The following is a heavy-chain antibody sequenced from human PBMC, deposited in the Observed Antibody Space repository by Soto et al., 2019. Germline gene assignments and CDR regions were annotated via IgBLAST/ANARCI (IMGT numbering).Heavy chain of an antibody. J-gene: IGHJ5*02. CDR1: GGSISSSSYY. CDR3: ARLYYYDSSGYANWFDP. D-gene: IGHD3-22*01. V-gene: IGHV4-39*01. CDR2: IYYSGST. Sequence: PSETLSLTCTVSGGSISSSSYYWGWIRHPPGKGLEWIGSIYYSGSTYYNPSLKSRVTISVDTSKNQLSLKLSSVTAADTAVYYCARLYYYDSSGYANWFDPWAQDTLLTVSS.